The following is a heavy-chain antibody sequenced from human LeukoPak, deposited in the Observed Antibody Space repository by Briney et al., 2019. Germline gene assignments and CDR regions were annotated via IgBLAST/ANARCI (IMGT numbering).Heavy chain of an antibody. D-gene: IGHD2-15*01. J-gene: IGHJ4*02. V-gene: IGHV4-59*02. Sequence: PSETLSLTCAVSAGFVTNSYWSWIRQPPGKGLEWIGYVHHSGSTIYNPSLKSRTIISKDTSKNVFSLKVNSVTAADTAVYYCARDFAGFGGGIDYWGQGTLVTVSS. CDR2: VHHSGST. CDR1: AGFVTNSY. CDR3: ARDFAGFGGGIDY.